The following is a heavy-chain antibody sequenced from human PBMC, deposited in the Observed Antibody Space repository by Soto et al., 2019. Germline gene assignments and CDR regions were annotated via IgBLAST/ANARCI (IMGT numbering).Heavy chain of an antibody. V-gene: IGHV1-58*01. Sequence: ASVKVSCKASGSTFTSSAVQWVRQARGQRLEWIGWIVVGSGNTNYAQKFQERVTTTRDMSTSTAYMELSSLRSEATALYYCAADLTGNTGPDYWGQGTLVTVSS. CDR2: IVVGSGNT. CDR1: GSTFTSSA. D-gene: IGHD1-7*01. CDR3: AADLTGNTGPDY. J-gene: IGHJ4*02.